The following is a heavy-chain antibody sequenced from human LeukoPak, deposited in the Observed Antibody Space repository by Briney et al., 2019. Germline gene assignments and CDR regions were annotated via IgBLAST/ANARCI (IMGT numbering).Heavy chain of an antibody. D-gene: IGHD3-10*01. V-gene: IGHV3-30*04. J-gene: IGHJ4*02. Sequence: HPGRSLRLSCVASGFRFSGYAIHWVRQAPGKGLEWVALISYNGGRKDYADSVKGRFTIDRDNSKNTVYLQMNSLRPDDTAIYFCARQEARNYNYEGLDYWGPGNLVTVSS. CDR3: ARQEARNYNYEGLDY. CDR1: GFRFSGYA. CDR2: ISYNGGRK.